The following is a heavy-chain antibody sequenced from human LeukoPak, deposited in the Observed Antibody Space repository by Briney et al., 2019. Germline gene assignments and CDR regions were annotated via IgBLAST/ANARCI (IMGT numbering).Heavy chain of an antibody. CDR1: GYSFSNYW. CDR3: VRLDIGGYYYVHY. V-gene: IGHV5-51*01. J-gene: IGHJ4*02. Sequence: GESLKISCKTSGYSFSNYWIGWVRQMPGKGLEWMGIMHPGHSETRYTPSFQGQVTFSVDTSISIAYLQWSSLKASDTAIFYCVRLDIGGYYYVHYWGQGTLVTVSS. D-gene: IGHD3-22*01. CDR2: MHPGHSET.